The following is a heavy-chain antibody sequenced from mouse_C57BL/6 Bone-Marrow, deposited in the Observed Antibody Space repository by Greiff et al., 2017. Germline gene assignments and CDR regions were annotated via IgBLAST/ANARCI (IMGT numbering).Heavy chain of an antibody. CDR1: GFSLTSYG. J-gene: IGHJ2*01. CDR2: IWSGGST. CDR3: AKKRIDYGYCDY. Sequence: VQVVESGPGLVQPSQSLSITCTVSGFSLTSYGVHWVRQPPGKGLEWLGVIWSGGSTDYNAAFISRLSISKDNSKSQVFFKMNSLQADDTAIYYCAKKRIDYGYCDYWGQGTTLTVSS. V-gene: IGHV2-4*01. D-gene: IGHD1-1*01.